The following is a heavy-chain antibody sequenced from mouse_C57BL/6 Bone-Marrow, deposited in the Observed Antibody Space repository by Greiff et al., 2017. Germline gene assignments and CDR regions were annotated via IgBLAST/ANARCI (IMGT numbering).Heavy chain of an antibody. V-gene: IGHV14-4*01. J-gene: IGHJ2*01. Sequence: EVQLQQSGAELVRPGASVKLSCTASGFNIKDDYIHWVKQRPEQGLEWIGWIDPEIGDTEYDSKFQGKATITSDTSSNTAYLQLSSLTSEDTAVYYCSTFAGNYFDFWGQGTPLTVAS. CDR3: STFAGNYFDF. CDR1: GFNIKDDY. CDR2: IDPEIGDT.